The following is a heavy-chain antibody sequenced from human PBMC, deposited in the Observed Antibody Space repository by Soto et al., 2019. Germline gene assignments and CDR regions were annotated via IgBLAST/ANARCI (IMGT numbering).Heavy chain of an antibody. CDR2: ISTHNGNA. CDR3: AAVQNWNYAVDY. D-gene: IGHD1-7*01. V-gene: IGHV1-18*01. Sequence: AASVKVSCKASGYTFTAFGLSWVRQAPGQGLEWMGWISTHNGNANYAQRFQGRVTMTTDTSTSTGYMELKSLRSDDTAVYYCAAVQNWNYAVDYWGQGTLVTVSS. J-gene: IGHJ4*02. CDR1: GYTFTAFG.